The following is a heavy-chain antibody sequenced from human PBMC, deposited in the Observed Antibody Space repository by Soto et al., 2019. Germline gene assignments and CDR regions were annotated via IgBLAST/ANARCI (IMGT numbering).Heavy chain of an antibody. CDR3: ARAWGYAFDI. V-gene: IGHV4-59*01. CDR1: GGSISSYY. D-gene: IGHD7-27*01. Sequence: QVQLQESGPGLVKPSETLSLTCTVSGGSISSYYWSWIRQPPGKGLEWIGYIYYSGSTNYNPSLKSRVTISVDTSKNQFSLKLSSVTAADTAAYYCARAWGYAFDIWGQGTMVTVSS. J-gene: IGHJ3*02. CDR2: IYYSGST.